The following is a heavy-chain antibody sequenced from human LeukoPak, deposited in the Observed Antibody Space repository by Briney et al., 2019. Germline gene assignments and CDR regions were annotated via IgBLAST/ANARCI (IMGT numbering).Heavy chain of an antibody. CDR2: ISYDGSNK. Sequence: HPGGSLRLSCAASGFTFSSYGMHWVRQAPGKGLEWVAVISYDGSNKYYADSVKGRFTISRDNSKNTLYLQMNSLRAEDTAVYYCARTNIHGGIAVSYFDYWGQGTLVTVSS. D-gene: IGHD6-19*01. V-gene: IGHV3-30*03. CDR3: ARTNIHGGIAVSYFDY. J-gene: IGHJ4*02. CDR1: GFTFSSYG.